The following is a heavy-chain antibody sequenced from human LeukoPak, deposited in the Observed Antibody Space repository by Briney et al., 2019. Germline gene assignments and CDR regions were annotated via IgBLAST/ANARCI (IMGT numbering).Heavy chain of an antibody. CDR3: ARRNYYDSSGLVETDY. D-gene: IGHD3-22*01. V-gene: IGHV5-51*01. J-gene: IGHJ4*02. Sequence: GESLKISCKGSGYSFTSYWIGWVRQMPGKGLEWMGIIYPGDSDTRYSPSFQGQVTISADKSISTDYLQWSSLKASDTAMYYCARRNYYDSSGLVETDYWGQGSLVTVSS. CDR1: GYSFTSYW. CDR2: IYPGDSDT.